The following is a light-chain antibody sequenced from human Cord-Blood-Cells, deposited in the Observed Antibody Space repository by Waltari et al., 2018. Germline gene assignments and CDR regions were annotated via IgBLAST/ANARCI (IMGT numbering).Light chain of an antibody. CDR1: SSDLGGYNS. CDR3: SSYTSSSTHYV. Sequence: QSALTQPASVSGSPAQSITISCTGTSSDLGGYNSVSWYQQPPGKAPKLMIYDVSNRPSGVSNRFSGSKSVNTASLTISGLQAEDEADYYCSSYTSSSTHYVFGTGTKVTVL. J-gene: IGLJ1*01. V-gene: IGLV2-14*01. CDR2: DVS.